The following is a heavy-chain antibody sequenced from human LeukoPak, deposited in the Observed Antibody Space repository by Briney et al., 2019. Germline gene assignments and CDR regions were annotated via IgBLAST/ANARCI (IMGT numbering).Heavy chain of an antibody. V-gene: IGHV3-53*01. CDR1: GLTVSSNY. D-gene: IGHD3-22*01. Sequence: VGSLRLSCAASGLTVSSNYMSWVRQAPGKGLEGVSGIYRGGIKYYASSVKGPFTNSRDNSKNTPYHQMNSLRADDTAVYYCANLGMSGYYSHSHDAFDIWGQGTMVTVSS. CDR2: IYRGGIK. J-gene: IGHJ3*02. CDR3: ANLGMSGYYSHSHDAFDI.